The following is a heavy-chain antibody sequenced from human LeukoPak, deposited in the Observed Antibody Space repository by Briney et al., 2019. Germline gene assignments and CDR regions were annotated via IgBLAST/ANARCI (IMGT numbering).Heavy chain of an antibody. D-gene: IGHD3-10*01. CDR1: GGTFSSYA. CDR2: INSNSGGT. CDR3: ARGGSGSGYLYYFDS. Sequence: ASVKVSCKASGGTFSSYAISWVRQAPGQGLEWMGGINSNSGGTSYAQNFQGRVTMSRDTSISTAYMEVSGLTSDDTAMYYCARGGSGSGYLYYFDSWGQGTLVSVSS. J-gene: IGHJ4*02. V-gene: IGHV1-2*02.